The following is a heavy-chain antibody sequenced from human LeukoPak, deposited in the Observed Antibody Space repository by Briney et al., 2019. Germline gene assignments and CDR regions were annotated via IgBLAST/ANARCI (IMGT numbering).Heavy chain of an antibody. CDR3: ARSPHVFPFDY. J-gene: IGHJ4*02. V-gene: IGHV1-69*06. CDR1: GGTFSSYA. CDR2: IIPIFGTA. D-gene: IGHD2-21*01. Sequence: SVKVSCKASGGTFSSYAISWVRQAPGQGLEWMGGIIPIFGTANYAQKFQGRVTITADKSTSTAYMELRSLRSDDTAVYYCARSPHVFPFDYWGQGTLVTVSS.